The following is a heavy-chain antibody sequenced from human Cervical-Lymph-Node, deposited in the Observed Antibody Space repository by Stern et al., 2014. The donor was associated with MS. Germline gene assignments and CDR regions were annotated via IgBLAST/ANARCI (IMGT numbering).Heavy chain of an antibody. CDR2: ISYDGSNK. V-gene: IGHV3-30*01. D-gene: IGHD6-13*01. CDR1: GFTFSNYA. Sequence: VQLVQSGGGVVQPGRSLRLSCAASGFTFSNYAMHWVRQAPGQGLEWVAVISYDGSNKYYADSVKGRFTISRDNSKNTLYLQMNSLRAEDTAVYYCAREMIAAAGTIPFDYWGQGTLVTVSS. J-gene: IGHJ4*02. CDR3: AREMIAAAGTIPFDY.